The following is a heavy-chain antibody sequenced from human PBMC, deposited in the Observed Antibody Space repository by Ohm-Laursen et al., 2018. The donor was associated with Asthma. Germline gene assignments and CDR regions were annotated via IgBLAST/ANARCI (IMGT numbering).Heavy chain of an antibody. V-gene: IGHV3-23*01. CDR1: GFTFSNYA. Sequence: GSLRLSCTASGFTFSNYAMSWVRQAPGQGLEWVSAISGAGGSTDYADSVKGRFTLSRDNSKNTLYLEMNSLRAEDTALYYCAKDRDIVASPFDYWGQGTLVTVSS. CDR3: AKDRDIVASPFDY. CDR2: ISGAGGST. J-gene: IGHJ4*02. D-gene: IGHD5-12*01.